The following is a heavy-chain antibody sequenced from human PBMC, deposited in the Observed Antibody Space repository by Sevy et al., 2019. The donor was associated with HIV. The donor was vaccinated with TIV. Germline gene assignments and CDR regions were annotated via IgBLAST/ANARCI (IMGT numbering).Heavy chain of an antibody. CDR3: ARGSYYYDSSGYRIEYFQH. D-gene: IGHD3-22*01. J-gene: IGHJ1*01. V-gene: IGHV3-53*01. CDR1: GFTVSRDY. Sequence: GGSLRLSCAASGFTVSRDYMSWVRQAPGKGLEWVSIIYSGVNIYYADSVKGRFTISRDNSKNTLYLQMDSLRAEDTAVYYCARGSYYYDSSGYRIEYFQHWGQGILVTVSS. CDR2: IYSGVNI.